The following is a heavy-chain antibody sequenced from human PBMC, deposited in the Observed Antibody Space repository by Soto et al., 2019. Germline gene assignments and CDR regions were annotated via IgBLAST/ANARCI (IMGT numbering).Heavy chain of an antibody. CDR2: INHSGST. Sequence: SETLSLTCAVYGGSFSGYYWSWIRQPPGKGLEWIGEINHSGSTNYNPSLKSRVTISVDTSKNQFSLKLSSVTAADTAVYYCARARYSSSSRPLIDYWGQGTLVTVSS. CDR1: GGSFSGYY. V-gene: IGHV4-34*01. J-gene: IGHJ4*02. D-gene: IGHD6-6*01. CDR3: ARARYSSSSRPLIDY.